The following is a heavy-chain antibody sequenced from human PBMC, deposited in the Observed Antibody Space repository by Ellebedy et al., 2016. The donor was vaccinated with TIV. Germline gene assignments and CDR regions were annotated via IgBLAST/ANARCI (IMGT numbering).Heavy chain of an antibody. V-gene: IGHV4-34*01. Sequence: MPSETLSLTCTVSGGSITTYFWSWIRQPPGKGLEWIGEINHSGSTNYNPSLKSRVTISVDTSKNQFSLKLSSVTAADTAVYYCARGGYQEVDPWGQGTLVTVSS. CDR3: ARGGYQEVDP. J-gene: IGHJ5*02. D-gene: IGHD2-2*01. CDR1: GGSITTYF. CDR2: INHSGST.